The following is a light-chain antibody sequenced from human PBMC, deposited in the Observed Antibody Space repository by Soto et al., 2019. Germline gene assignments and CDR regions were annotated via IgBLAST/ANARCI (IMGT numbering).Light chain of an antibody. CDR3: QHRGNWPA. J-gene: IGKJ4*01. Sequence: EVVLTQSPAILSLSPGERATLSCRASQSIGSTLAWYQQRSGQAPRLLIYDASSRATGIPGRISGSGSGTDFPLTLSRLEVEDFAVYYCQHRGNWPAFGGGTKVEIK. CDR1: QSIGST. V-gene: IGKV3-11*01. CDR2: DAS.